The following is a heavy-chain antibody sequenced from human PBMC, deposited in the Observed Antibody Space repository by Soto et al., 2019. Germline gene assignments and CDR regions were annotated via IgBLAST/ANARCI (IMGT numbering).Heavy chain of an antibody. D-gene: IGHD3-22*01. Sequence: PGGSLRLSCAASGFTFSSYAMHWVRQAPGKGLEWVAVISYDGSNKYYADSVKGRFTISRDNSKNTLYLQMNSLRAEDTAVYYCARDTDYYDSSGNDYWGQGTLVTVSS. J-gene: IGHJ4*02. CDR1: GFTFSSYA. V-gene: IGHV3-30-3*01. CDR2: ISYDGSNK. CDR3: ARDTDYYDSSGNDY.